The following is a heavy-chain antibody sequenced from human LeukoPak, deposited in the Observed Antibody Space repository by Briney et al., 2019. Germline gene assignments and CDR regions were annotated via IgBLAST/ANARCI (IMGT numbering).Heavy chain of an antibody. CDR2: IKQDGSEK. D-gene: IGHD3-10*01. CDR1: GFTFSSYA. V-gene: IGHV3-7*01. J-gene: IGHJ5*02. CDR3: ARALISGDGWFDP. Sequence: PGGSLRLSCAASGFTFSSYAMHWVRQAPGKGLEWVANIKQDGSEKYYVDSVKGRFTISRDNAKNSLYLQMNSLRAEDTAVYYCARALISGDGWFDPWGQGTLVTVSS.